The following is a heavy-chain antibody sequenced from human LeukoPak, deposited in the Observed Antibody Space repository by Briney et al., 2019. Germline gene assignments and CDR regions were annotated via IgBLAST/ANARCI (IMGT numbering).Heavy chain of an antibody. J-gene: IGHJ6*02. D-gene: IGHD3-10*01. CDR2: ISAYNGRT. CDR1: GYTFTSYA. Sequence: ASVKVSCKASGYTFTSYAIAWVRQAPGRGLEWMGWISAYNGRTNYAQKFRGRVTMTTDTSTNTGYMELRSLSSDDTAVYFCARDQLRYYGSYGSDNYYSDMDFWGQGTTVTVSS. V-gene: IGHV1-18*01. CDR3: ARDQLRYYGSYGSDNYYSDMDF.